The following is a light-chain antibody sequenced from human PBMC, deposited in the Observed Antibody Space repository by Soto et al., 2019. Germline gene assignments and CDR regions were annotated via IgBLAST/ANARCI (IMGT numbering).Light chain of an antibody. J-gene: IGKJ1*01. CDR1: QSVSSN. CDR3: QQYNNWPTWK. CDR2: GAS. Sequence: EIVMTQSPATLSGSPGERATLSCRASQSVSSNLAWYQQKPGQAPRLLIYGASTRATGIPARFSGSGSGTEFILTISSMQSEDFAVYYCQQYNNWPTWKFGQGTKGDI. V-gene: IGKV3-15*01.